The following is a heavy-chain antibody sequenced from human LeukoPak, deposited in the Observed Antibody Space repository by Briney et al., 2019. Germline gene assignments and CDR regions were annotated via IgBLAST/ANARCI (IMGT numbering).Heavy chain of an antibody. D-gene: IGHD6-6*01. V-gene: IGHV3-48*03. CDR3: ARDRLPGFDY. CDR2: ISSSGSTI. CDR1: GFTFSSYE. J-gene: IGHJ4*02. Sequence: GGSLRLSCAASGFTFSSYEMNWVRQAPGKGLEWVSYISSSGSTIYYADSVKGRFTISRDSAKNSLYLQMNSLRAEDTAVYYCARDRLPGFDYWGQGTLVTVSS.